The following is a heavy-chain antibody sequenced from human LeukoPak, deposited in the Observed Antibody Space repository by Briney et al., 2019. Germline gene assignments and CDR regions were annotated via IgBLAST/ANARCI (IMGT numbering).Heavy chain of an antibody. D-gene: IGHD3-22*01. Sequence: SVKVSCKASGGTFSSYAISWVRQAPGQGLEWMGRIIPIFGTANYAQKFQGRVTITTDESTSTAYMELSSLRSEDTAVYYCATHRKNYYDSSGYYGNSFGYWGQGTLVTVST. CDR3: ATHRKNYYDSSGYYGNSFGY. V-gene: IGHV1-69*05. J-gene: IGHJ4*02. CDR1: GGTFSSYA. CDR2: IIPIFGTA.